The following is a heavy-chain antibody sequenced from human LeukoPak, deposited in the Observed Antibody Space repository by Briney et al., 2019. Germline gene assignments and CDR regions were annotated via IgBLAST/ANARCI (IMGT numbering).Heavy chain of an antibody. D-gene: IGHD1-26*01. J-gene: IGHJ4*02. CDR3: ARGPVGATTFHDY. CDR2: INPNSGGT. V-gene: IGHV1-2*06. Sequence: ASVKVSCKASGYTFTRYYMHWVRQAPGQGLEWMGRINPNSGGTNYAQKFQGRVTMTRDTSISTAYMELSRLRSDDTAVYYCARGPVGATTFHDYWGQGTLVTVSS. CDR1: GYTFTRYY.